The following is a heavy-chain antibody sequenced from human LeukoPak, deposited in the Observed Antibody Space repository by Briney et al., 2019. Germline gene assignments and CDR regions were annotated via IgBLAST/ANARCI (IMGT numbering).Heavy chain of an antibody. V-gene: IGHV4-59*01. CDR3: AGHRGSSGYDYFDS. CDR2: ISSSGDT. J-gene: IGHJ4*02. D-gene: IGHD5-12*01. Sequence: SETLSLTCTVSGDSISRYYWSWIRQPPGKALEWIQYISSSGDTNSNPSVKSRVTISVDTSKNLFSLKLSSVTAADTAVYYCAGHRGSSGYDYFDSWGQGTLVTVSS. CDR1: GDSISRYY.